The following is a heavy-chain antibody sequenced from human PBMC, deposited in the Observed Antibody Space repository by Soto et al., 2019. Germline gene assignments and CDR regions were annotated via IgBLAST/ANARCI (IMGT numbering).Heavy chain of an antibody. V-gene: IGHV1-69*13. CDR1: GGTFSSYA. CDR2: IIPIFGTA. J-gene: IGHJ6*02. CDR3: ARMTYSGTAYYYYYGMDA. D-gene: IGHD1-26*01. Sequence: SVKVSCKASGGTFSSYAISWVRQAPGQGLEWMGGIIPIFGTANYAQKFQGRVTITADESTSTAYMELSSLRSEDTAVYYCARMTYSGTAYYYYYGMDAWGQGTTVTVSS.